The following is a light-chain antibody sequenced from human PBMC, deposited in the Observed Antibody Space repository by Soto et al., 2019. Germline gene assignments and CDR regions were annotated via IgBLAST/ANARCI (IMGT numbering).Light chain of an antibody. Sequence: IQITQSPSTLSASVGDRVTITCRASQSLSNWLAWYQQKPGKAPKLLIFDVSSLESGVPSRFSGSGSGTEFTLTISSLQPDDFATYYCQQYSTYATFGQGTKVDI. CDR2: DVS. V-gene: IGKV1-5*01. CDR1: QSLSNW. CDR3: QQYSTYAT. J-gene: IGKJ1*01.